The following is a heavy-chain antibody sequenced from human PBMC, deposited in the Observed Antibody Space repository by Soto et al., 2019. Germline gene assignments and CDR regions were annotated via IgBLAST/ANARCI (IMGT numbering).Heavy chain of an antibody. J-gene: IGHJ4*02. CDR2: IYYSGST. D-gene: IGHD5-18*01. Sequence: SETLSLTCTVSGGSISSYYWSRIRQPPGKGLEWIGYIYYSGSTNYNPSLKSRVTISVDTSKNQFSLKLSSVTAADTAVYYCARDENSYGPLDYWGQGTLVTVSS. CDR1: GGSISSYY. CDR3: ARDENSYGPLDY. V-gene: IGHV4-59*01.